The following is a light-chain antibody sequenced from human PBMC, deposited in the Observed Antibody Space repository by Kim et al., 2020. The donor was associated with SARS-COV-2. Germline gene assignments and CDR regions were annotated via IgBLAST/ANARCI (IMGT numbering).Light chain of an antibody. CDR2: VEGSGSY. J-gene: IGLJ3*02. CDR3: EPWDSNIQV. V-gene: IGLV4-60*03. CDR1: SGHSNYF. Sequence: QPVLTQSSSASASLGSSVKLTCTLSSGHSNYFIAWHQQQPGKAPRFLMKVEGSGSYNKGGGVPDRFSGSRSGADRYLIISNLHSEDEADYYCEPWDSNIQVFGGATQLTVL.